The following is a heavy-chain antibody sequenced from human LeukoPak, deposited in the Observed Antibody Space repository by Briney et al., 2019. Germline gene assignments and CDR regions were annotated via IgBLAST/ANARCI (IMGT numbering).Heavy chain of an antibody. CDR2: ISSSSSYI. Sequence: GGSLRLSCAATGFTFSSYSMNWVRQAPGKGLEWVSSISSSSSYIYYADSVKGRFTISRDNAKNSLYLQMNSLKTEDTAVYYCTTAMVVTAILYFQHWGQGTLVTVSS. D-gene: IGHD2-21*02. CDR1: GFTFSSYS. J-gene: IGHJ1*01. CDR3: TTAMVVTAILYFQH. V-gene: IGHV3-21*03.